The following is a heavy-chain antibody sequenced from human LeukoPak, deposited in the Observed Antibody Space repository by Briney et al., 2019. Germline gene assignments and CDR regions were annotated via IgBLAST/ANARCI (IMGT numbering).Heavy chain of an antibody. J-gene: IGHJ6*04. CDR2: IILIFGTA. CDR1: GGTFSSYA. D-gene: IGHD3-10*01. V-gene: IGHV1-69*01. Sequence: GASVKVSCKASGGTFSSYAISWVRQAPGQGLEWMGGIILIFGTANYAQKFQGRVTITSDESTSTAYMELSSLRSEDTAVYYCARAQGVTMVRGVIDYYYGMDVWGKGTTVTVSS. CDR3: ARAQGVTMVRGVIDYYYGMDV.